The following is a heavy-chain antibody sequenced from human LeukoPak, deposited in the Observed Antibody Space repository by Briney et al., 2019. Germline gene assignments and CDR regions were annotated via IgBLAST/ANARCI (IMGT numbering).Heavy chain of an antibody. Sequence: GGSLRLSCAASGFTFSSYAMSWVRQAPGKGLEWVSDNSGSGGSTYYADSVKGRFTISRDNSKNTLYLQMNSLRADDTAVYYCAKAGCSSASCPREYYFDYWGQGTLVTVSS. CDR2: NSGSGGST. CDR1: GFTFSSYA. V-gene: IGHV3-23*01. CDR3: AKAGCSSASCPREYYFDY. J-gene: IGHJ4*02. D-gene: IGHD2-2*01.